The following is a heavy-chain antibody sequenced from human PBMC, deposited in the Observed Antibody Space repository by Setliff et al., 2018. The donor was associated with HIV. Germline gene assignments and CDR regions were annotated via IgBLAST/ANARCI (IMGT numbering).Heavy chain of an antibody. CDR3: AGHYPPFHSGAYYFDL. CDR2: IYYSGST. CDR1: GDSIRNDY. V-gene: IGHV4-59*01. D-gene: IGHD6-19*01. Sequence: PSETLSLTCTVSGDSIRNDYWTWIRQSPEKGLEWIGFIYYSGSTNYSPSLKSRVTISLDSSKDQFSLKLTSVTAADAAVYYCAGHYPPFHSGAYYFDLWSQGTLVTVSS. J-gene: IGHJ4*02.